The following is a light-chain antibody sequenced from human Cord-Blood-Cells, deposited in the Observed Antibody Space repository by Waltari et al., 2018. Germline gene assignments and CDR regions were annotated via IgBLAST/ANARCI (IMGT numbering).Light chain of an antibody. V-gene: IGKV3-20*01. Sequence: EIVLTQSPGTLSLSPGERANLSCRASQSVSSSYLAWYQQKPGQAPRRLIYGASSRATGIPDRFSGSGSGTDFTLTISRLEPEDFAVYYCQQYGSSPFTFGPGTKVDIK. J-gene: IGKJ3*01. CDR2: GAS. CDR3: QQYGSSPFT. CDR1: QSVSSSY.